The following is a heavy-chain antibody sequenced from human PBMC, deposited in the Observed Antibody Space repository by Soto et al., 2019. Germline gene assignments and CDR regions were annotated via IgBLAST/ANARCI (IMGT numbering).Heavy chain of an antibody. Sequence: GGSLRLSCAASGFTFSSYSMNWVRQAPGKGLEWVSSISSSSSYIYYADSLKSRFTISRDNAKNSLYLQMNSLRAEDAAVYYCARDGITGTFRYYGMDVWGQGTTVTVSS. D-gene: IGHD1-20*01. CDR3: ARDGITGTFRYYGMDV. CDR1: GFTFSSYS. J-gene: IGHJ6*02. CDR2: ISSSSSYI. V-gene: IGHV3-21*01.